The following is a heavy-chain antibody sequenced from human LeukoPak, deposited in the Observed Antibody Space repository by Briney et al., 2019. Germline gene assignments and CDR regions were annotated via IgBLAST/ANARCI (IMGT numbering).Heavy chain of an antibody. J-gene: IGHJ4*02. CDR3: ATGHSYGYDY. Sequence: GGSLRLSCAASGFSFSSYLMHWVRQAPGKGLEWVALIGFDVSKIYYADSVKGRFTISRDNAKNTLYLQMNSLRADDSGVYYCATGHSYGYDYWGQGVLVTVSS. V-gene: IGHV3-33*03. D-gene: IGHD5-18*01. CDR1: GFSFSSYL. CDR2: IGFDVSKI.